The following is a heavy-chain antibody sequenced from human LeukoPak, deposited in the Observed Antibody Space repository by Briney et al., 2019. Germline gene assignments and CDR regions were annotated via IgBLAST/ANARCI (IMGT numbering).Heavy chain of an antibody. CDR3: AKLSGGSCYSAYDY. Sequence: GGSLRLSCAASGFTFSSYAMSWVRQAPGKGLEWVSAITHSGGSSYSADSVKGRFTVSRDNSKNTLYLQMNNLRAEDTAVYYCAKLSGGSCYSAYDYWGQGTLVTVSS. V-gene: IGHV3-23*01. CDR2: ITHSGGSS. J-gene: IGHJ4*02. D-gene: IGHD2-15*01. CDR1: GFTFSSYA.